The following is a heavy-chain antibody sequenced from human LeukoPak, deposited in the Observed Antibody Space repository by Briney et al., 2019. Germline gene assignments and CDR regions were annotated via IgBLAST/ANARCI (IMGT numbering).Heavy chain of an antibody. Sequence: GGSLRLSCAASGFTFSSYEMNWVRQAPGKGLEWVSYMSNSGSTIYYADSVKGRFTISRDNAKNSLYLQMNSLRAEDTAVYYCARNDYGAFDIWGQGTMVTVSS. CDR2: MSNSGSTI. CDR1: GFTFSSYE. D-gene: IGHD4-17*01. CDR3: ARNDYGAFDI. J-gene: IGHJ3*02. V-gene: IGHV3-48*03.